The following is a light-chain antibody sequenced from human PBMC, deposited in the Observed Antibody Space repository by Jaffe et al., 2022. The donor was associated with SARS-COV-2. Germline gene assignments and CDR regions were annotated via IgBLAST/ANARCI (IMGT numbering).Light chain of an antibody. CDR1: QSVDNIY. CDR2: ATS. Sequence: EIVLTQSPGTLSLSPGERATLSCRASQSVDNIYLAWYQQRPGQAPRLLIYATSSRATGIADRFSGSGSGTDFTLTISRLEPEDFAVYYCQHYGSSPPVFTFGPGTKVDIK. CDR3: QHYGSSPPVFT. J-gene: IGKJ3*01. V-gene: IGKV3-20*01.